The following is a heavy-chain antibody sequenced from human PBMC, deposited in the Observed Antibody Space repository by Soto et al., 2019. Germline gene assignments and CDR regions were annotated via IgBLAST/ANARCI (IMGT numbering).Heavy chain of an antibody. D-gene: IGHD2-15*01. J-gene: IGHJ4*02. V-gene: IGHV3-33*01. Sequence: QVQLVESGGGVVQPGRSLRLSCAASGFTFSSYGMHWVRQAPGKGLEWVAVIWYDGSNKYYADSVKGRFTISRDNSKNTLYLQMNSLRAEDTAVYYCARDQDVVVVAATRINEDYFDYWGQGTLVTVSS. CDR1: GFTFSSYG. CDR3: ARDQDVVVVAATRINEDYFDY. CDR2: IWYDGSNK.